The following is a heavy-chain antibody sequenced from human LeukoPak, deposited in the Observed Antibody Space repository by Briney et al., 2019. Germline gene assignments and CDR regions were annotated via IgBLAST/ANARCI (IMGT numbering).Heavy chain of an antibody. J-gene: IGHJ4*02. CDR1: GFTFSNAW. CDR2: IKSKSDGGTT. V-gene: IGHV3-15*01. Sequence: GGSLRLSCAASGFTFSNAWMSWVRQAPGKGLEWVGRIKSKSDGGTTDYAAPVKGRFTISRDDSKDTLYLQMNSLKTEDTAVYYCTTVWFGELLWYYFDYWGQGTLVTVSS. D-gene: IGHD3-10*01. CDR3: TTVWFGELLWYYFDY.